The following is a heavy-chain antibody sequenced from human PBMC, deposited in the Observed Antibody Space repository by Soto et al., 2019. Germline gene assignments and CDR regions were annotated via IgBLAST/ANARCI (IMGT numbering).Heavy chain of an antibody. J-gene: IGHJ4*02. V-gene: IGHV3-30-3*01. CDR2: MSYDGSNE. D-gene: IGHD2-2*01. CDR1: GFTFNTYA. Sequence: GGSLRLSCAVSGFTFNTYAIHWVRQAPGEGLEWVAVMSYDGSNEYYADSVKGRFTISRDNSKKTLYLQMNSLISEDTALYYCARDLGYCSTTTCYPVAGVFDYWGQGALVTVSS. CDR3: ARDLGYCSTTTCYPVAGVFDY.